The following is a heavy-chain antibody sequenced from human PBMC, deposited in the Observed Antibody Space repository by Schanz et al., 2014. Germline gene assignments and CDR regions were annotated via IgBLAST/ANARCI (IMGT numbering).Heavy chain of an antibody. J-gene: IGHJ4*02. CDR2: ISSSSGTI. CDR1: AFIFRSYS. V-gene: IGHV3-48*01. Sequence: EVQLVESGGGLVKPGGSLRLSCAASAFIFRSYSMHWVRQAPGKGLEWVSYISSSSGTIYYADSVKGRFTISRDNAKNTLFLQMSSLRAEDTAVYYCARDGDFDYWGQGTLVTVSS. CDR3: ARDGDFDY.